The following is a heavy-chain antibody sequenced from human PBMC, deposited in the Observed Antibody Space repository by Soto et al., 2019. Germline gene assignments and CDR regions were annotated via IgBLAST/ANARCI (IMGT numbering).Heavy chain of an antibody. V-gene: IGHV4-39*07. CDR3: ASEREREKYLGYCSGGSCYPYYYYGMDV. J-gene: IGHJ6*02. D-gene: IGHD2-15*01. CDR1: GDSIASSSHY. CDR2: IYYDGNT. Sequence: SETLSLTCTVSGDSIASSSHYWGWIRQPPGKGLESIANIYYDGNTYYNPSLKSRVTISLDTSKNQFSLKLSSVTAADTAVYYCASEREREKYLGYCSGGSCYPYYYYGMDVWGQGTTVTVSS.